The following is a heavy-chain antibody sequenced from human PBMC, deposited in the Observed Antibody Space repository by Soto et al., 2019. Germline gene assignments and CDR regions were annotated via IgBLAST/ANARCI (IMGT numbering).Heavy chain of an antibody. CDR1: GGTFSSYA. V-gene: IGHV1-69*01. CDR3: ARDLSRAYYDILTGYPRMGV. CDR2: IIPIFGTA. J-gene: IGHJ6*02. Sequence: QVQLVQSGAEVKKPGSSVKVSCKASGGTFSSYAISWVRQAPGQGLEWMGGIIPIFGTANYAQKFQGRVTITADESTSTAYMELSSLRSEDTAVYYCARDLSRAYYDILTGYPRMGVWGQGTTVTVSS. D-gene: IGHD3-9*01.